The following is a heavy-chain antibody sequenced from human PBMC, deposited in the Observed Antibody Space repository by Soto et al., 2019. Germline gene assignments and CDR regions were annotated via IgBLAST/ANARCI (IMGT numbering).Heavy chain of an antibody. CDR2: AYHNGLT. Sequence: SATLSLICALYVDYVTTNNWWRCVRQAPGKGLEWIGEAYHNGLTNYNPSLKSRVTMSVDTSKNQFSLKLTSVTAADTAIYYCARDAAVPGESDRFDYWGQGTLVTVSS. CDR1: VDYVTTNNW. CDR3: ARDAAVPGESDRFDY. D-gene: IGHD2-15*01. J-gene: IGHJ4*02. V-gene: IGHV4-4*02.